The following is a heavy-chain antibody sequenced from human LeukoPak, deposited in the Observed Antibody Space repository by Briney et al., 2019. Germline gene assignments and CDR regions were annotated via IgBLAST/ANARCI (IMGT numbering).Heavy chain of an antibody. Sequence: SETLSLTCAVSGGSISSGGYSWSWIRQPPGKGLEWIGYIYHSGSTYYNPSLKSRVTISVDRSKNQFSLKLSSVTAADTAVYYCARADGDPYYYYGMDVWGQGTTVTVSS. J-gene: IGHJ6*02. CDR3: ARADGDPYYYYGMDV. V-gene: IGHV4-30-2*01. D-gene: IGHD4-17*01. CDR1: GGSISSGGYS. CDR2: IYHSGST.